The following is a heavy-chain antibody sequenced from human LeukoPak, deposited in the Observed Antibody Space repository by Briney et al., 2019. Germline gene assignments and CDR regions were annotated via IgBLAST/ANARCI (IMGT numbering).Heavy chain of an antibody. V-gene: IGHV4-34*01. Sequence: SETLSLTCGVFGVSINDYYWSWIRQSPGKGLEWIGEISHTEGTRYNPSLESRVTMSVGTSENQLSLKLIFVTAADRAVYYCARIRCGHSGSVCYNHWGLGTLVTVSS. D-gene: IGHD3-9*01. J-gene: IGHJ1*01. CDR1: GVSINDYY. CDR3: ARIRCGHSGSVCYNH. CDR2: ISHTEGT.